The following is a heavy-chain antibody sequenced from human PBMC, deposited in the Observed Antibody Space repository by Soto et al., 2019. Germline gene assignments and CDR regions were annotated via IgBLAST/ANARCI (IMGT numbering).Heavy chain of an antibody. CDR2: INTDGTTT. CDR1: GFTFSSYW. CDR3: ARATMGTLDY. Sequence: GGSLRLSCAVSGFTFSSYWMYWVRQTSGKGLVWASRINTDGTTTNYADSVKGRFTISRDNAKNMLYLQMNSLRAEDTAVYYCARATMGTLDYWGQGILVTVSS. D-gene: IGHD7-27*01. J-gene: IGHJ4*02. V-gene: IGHV3-74*01.